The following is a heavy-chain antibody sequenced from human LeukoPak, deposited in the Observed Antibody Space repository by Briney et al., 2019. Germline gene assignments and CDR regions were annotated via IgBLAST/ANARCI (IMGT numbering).Heavy chain of an antibody. V-gene: IGHV1-2*02. J-gene: IGHJ3*02. D-gene: IGHD5-24*01. CDR3: ARDSPKGWLGDEAFDI. CDR1: GYTFTGYY. CDR2: INPNSGGT. Sequence: ASVKVSCKASGYTFTGYYMHWVRQAPGQGLEWMGWINPNSGGTNYAQKFQGRVTMTRDTSISTAYMELSRLRSDDTAVYFCARDSPKGWLGDEAFDIWGQGTMVTVSS.